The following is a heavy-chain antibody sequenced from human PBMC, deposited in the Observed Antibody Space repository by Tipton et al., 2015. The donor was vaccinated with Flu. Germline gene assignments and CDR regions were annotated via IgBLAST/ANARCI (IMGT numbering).Heavy chain of an antibody. CDR1: GYTFTDYY. V-gene: IGHV1-2*06. Sequence: QLVQSGAEVKKPGASVKVSCKASGYTFTDYYIHWVRQAPGQGLEWVGRVNPSTGGTSYAQKFQGRVTMTRDTSISTAYMELSRLPSDDSAVYSCARVRAPGYSSFFDSWGRGTLLSVSS. CDR3: ARVRAPGYSSFFDS. J-gene: IGHJ4*02. D-gene: IGHD4-11*01. CDR2: VNPSTGGT.